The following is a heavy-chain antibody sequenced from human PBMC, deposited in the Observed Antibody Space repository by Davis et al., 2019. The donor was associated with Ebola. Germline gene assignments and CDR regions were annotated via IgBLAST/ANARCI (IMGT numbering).Heavy chain of an antibody. D-gene: IGHD3-16*02. CDR2: IIPIFGTA. CDR3: ARGIRGVNVPTGWLHP. Sequence: SVKVSCKASGYTFTSYGISWVRQAPGQGLEWMGGIIPIFGTANYAQKFQGRVTITADKSTSTAYMELSSLRSEDTAVYYCARGIRGVNVPTGWLHPWGQGTLVTVSS. V-gene: IGHV1-69*06. J-gene: IGHJ5*02. CDR1: GYTFTSYG.